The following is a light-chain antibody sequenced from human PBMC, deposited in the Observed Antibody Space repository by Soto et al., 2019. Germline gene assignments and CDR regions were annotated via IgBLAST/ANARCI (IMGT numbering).Light chain of an antibody. J-gene: IGLJ3*02. V-gene: IGLV2-8*01. Sequence: HSALTQPPSASGSPGQSVTISCTGTSSDVGGYNYVSWYQQHPGKAPKLMIYEVSKRPSGVPDRFSGFKSGNTAPLTVSGLQAEDEADYYCSSYAGSNNLVFGGGTKLTVL. CDR2: EVS. CDR1: SSDVGGYNY. CDR3: SSYAGSNNLV.